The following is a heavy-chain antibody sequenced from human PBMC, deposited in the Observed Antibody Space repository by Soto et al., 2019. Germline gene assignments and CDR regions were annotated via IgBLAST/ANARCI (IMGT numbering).Heavy chain of an antibody. Sequence: EVQLVESGGGLVQPGGSLRLSCAASTFTFSSYWMHWVRQAPGQGLVWVSRINTGGTTTTYADSVKGRFTTSRDNAANTLYLQMNSLRAEDTAVYYCASVPTGKFGVGNYWGQGTLVTVSS. J-gene: IGHJ4*02. V-gene: IGHV3-74*01. CDR2: INTGGTTT. CDR1: TFTFSSYW. D-gene: IGHD2-8*01. CDR3: ASVPTGKFGVGNY.